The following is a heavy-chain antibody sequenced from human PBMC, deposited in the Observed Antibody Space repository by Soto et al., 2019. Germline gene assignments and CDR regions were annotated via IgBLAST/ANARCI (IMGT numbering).Heavy chain of an antibody. CDR2: VSIGGST. Sequence: PGGSLRLSSAASGLSFSSYAMGWVRQGPGKGLEWVAVVSIGGSTHYADSVRGRFTISRDNSKNTLSLQMNGLTAEDTAVYFCAKRRGAGGHFDYWGQGALVTVSS. CDR3: AKRRGAGGHFDY. CDR1: GLSFSSYA. J-gene: IGHJ4*02. D-gene: IGHD2-15*01. V-gene: IGHV3-23*01.